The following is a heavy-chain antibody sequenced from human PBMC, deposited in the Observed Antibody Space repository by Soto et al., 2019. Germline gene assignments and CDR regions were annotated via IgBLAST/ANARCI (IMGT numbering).Heavy chain of an antibody. Sequence: GGSLRLACVESGFTFSNYGMHWVRQAPGKGLEWVAVLGIAGNNEHYADSVKGRFTVSRDNSKNTLYLQMNSLRVEDTAVYYCARWGIGMAGTTDSWGHGTLVTVS. V-gene: IGHV3-30*12. CDR3: ARWGIGMAGTTDS. J-gene: IGHJ5*01. D-gene: IGHD6-19*01. CDR2: LGIAGNNE. CDR1: GFTFSNYG.